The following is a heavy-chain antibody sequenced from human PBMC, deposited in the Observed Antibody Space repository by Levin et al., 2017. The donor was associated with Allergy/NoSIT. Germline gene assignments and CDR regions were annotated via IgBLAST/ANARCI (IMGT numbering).Heavy chain of an antibody. Sequence: ASVKVSCKASGYNLTDYYVHWVRQVPGQGLEWMGWINANSGGRNFARSYQGRVTLTRDTSSSTAYMELSSLTSDDTAVYYCARGGRVRGIIVYNNGMDFWGQGTTVTVSS. CDR1: GYNLTDYY. J-gene: IGHJ6*02. D-gene: IGHD3-10*01. CDR2: INANSGGR. CDR3: ARGGRVRGIIVYNNGMDF. V-gene: IGHV1-2*02.